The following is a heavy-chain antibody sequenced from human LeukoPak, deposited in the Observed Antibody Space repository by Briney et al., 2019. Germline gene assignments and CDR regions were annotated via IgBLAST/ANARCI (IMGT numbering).Heavy chain of an antibody. CDR2: IKSKNVGETT. D-gene: IGHD4-23*01. Sequence: PGGSLRLSCVVSGLTFDNAWMSWVRRAPGKGLDWVGRIKSKNVGETTEYAAPVQGRFTISRDDSKNTVYLQMSSLKTEDTAVYYCTTGPGNSGYWGQGTLVTVSS. CDR1: GLTFDNAW. CDR3: TTGPGNSGY. J-gene: IGHJ4*02. V-gene: IGHV3-15*01.